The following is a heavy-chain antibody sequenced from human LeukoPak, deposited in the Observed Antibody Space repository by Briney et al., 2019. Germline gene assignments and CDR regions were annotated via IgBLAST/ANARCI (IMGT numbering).Heavy chain of an antibody. CDR1: GFTFSSYW. V-gene: IGHV3-21*04. J-gene: IGHJ4*02. D-gene: IGHD6-19*01. CDR2: ISNSSSYI. Sequence: GGSLRLSCAASGFTFSSYWMNWVRQAPGKGLEWVSSISNSSSYIYYADSVKGRFAIPRDNSKNTLYLQMNSLRAEDTAVYYCATLAVAGRDFDYWGQGTLVTVSS. CDR3: ATLAVAGRDFDY.